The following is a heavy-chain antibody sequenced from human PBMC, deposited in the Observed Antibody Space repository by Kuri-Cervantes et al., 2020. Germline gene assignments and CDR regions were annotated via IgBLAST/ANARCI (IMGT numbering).Heavy chain of an antibody. V-gene: IGHV1-2*04. CDR3: ARGLPGYSSGWYVNETSDDY. J-gene: IGHJ4*02. CDR2: INPNSGGT. CDR1: GYTFTGYY. D-gene: IGHD6-19*01. Sequence: ASVKVSCKASGYTFTGYYMHWVRQAPGQGLEWMGWINPNSGGTNYAQKFQDWVTMTRDTSISTVYMELSRLRSDDTAVYYCARGLPGYSSGWYVNETSDDYWGQGTLVTVSS.